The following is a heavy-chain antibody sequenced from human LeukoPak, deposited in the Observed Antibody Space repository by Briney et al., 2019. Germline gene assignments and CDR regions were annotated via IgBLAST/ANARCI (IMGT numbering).Heavy chain of an antibody. V-gene: IGHV1-69*13. CDR3: ARDAVVTPYYFDY. Sequence: GASVKVSCKASGGTFSSYAISWVRQAPGQGLEWMGGIIPIFGTANYAQKFQGRVTVTADESTSTAYMGLSNLRSEDTAVYYCARDAVVTPYYFDYWGQGTLVTVSS. D-gene: IGHD4-23*01. CDR2: IIPIFGTA. CDR1: GGTFSSYA. J-gene: IGHJ4*02.